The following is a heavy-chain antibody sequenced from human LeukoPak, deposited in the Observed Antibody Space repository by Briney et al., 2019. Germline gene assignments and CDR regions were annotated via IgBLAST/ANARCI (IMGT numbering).Heavy chain of an antibody. CDR2: ISAYNGNT. CDR3: ARDWNLDYYGSGSYLGY. Sequence: ASVKVSCKASGYTFTSYGISWVRQAPGQGLEWMGWISAYNGNTNYAQRLQGRVTMTTDTSTSTAYMELRSLRSDDTAVYYCARDWNLDYYGSGSYLGYWGQGTLVTVSS. J-gene: IGHJ4*02. CDR1: GYTFTSYG. V-gene: IGHV1-18*01. D-gene: IGHD3-10*01.